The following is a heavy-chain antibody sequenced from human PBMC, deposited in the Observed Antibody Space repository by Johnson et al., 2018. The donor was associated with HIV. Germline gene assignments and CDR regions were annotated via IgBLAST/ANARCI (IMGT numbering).Heavy chain of an antibody. Sequence: VKLVESGGGFVQPGESRRLSCVASGFTFSSYGMSWVRQAPGKGLEWVATISGSGGSAFYADSLKGRFFISRDNYKNTVYLQMNSLRAEDTAVYYCAKYSVGYLEGSSEASAFDMWGQGTRVTISS. J-gene: IGHJ3*02. D-gene: IGHD3-3*01. CDR2: ISGSGGSA. V-gene: IGHV3-23*04. CDR3: AKYSVGYLEGSSEASAFDM. CDR1: GFTFSSYG.